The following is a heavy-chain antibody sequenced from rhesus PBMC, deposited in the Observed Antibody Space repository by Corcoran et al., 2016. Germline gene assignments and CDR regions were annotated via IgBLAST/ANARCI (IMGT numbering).Heavy chain of an antibody. CDR2: INGNSRST. CDR3: AREYCSSSFCSSFDY. D-gene: IGHD2-15*01. Sequence: QVQLQESGPGLVKPSETLSLTCAVSGASISSYWWTWIRQPPGKGLEWIGEINGNSRSTYYNPSLKSRVTISKDASKNQCSLKLSSVTAADTAVYYCAREYCSSSFCSSFDYWGQGVLVTVSS. V-gene: IGHV4-80*01. J-gene: IGHJ4*01. CDR1: GASISSYW.